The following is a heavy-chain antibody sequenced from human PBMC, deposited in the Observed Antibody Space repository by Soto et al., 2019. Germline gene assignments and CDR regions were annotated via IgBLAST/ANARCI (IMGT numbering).Heavy chain of an antibody. CDR1: GFTFSSYW. J-gene: IGHJ5*02. CDR3: ARDRSYGSGSYSPNVDWFDP. Sequence: GGSLRLSCAASGFTFSSYWMSWVRQALGKGLEWVANIKQDGSEKYYVDSVKGRFTISRDNAKNSLYLQMNSLRAEDTAVYYCARDRSYGSGSYSPNVDWFDPWGQGTLVTVSS. V-gene: IGHV3-7*01. D-gene: IGHD3-10*01. CDR2: IKQDGSEK.